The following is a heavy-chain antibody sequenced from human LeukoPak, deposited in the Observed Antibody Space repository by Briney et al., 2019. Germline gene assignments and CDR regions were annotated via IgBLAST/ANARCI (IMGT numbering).Heavy chain of an antibody. J-gene: IGHJ4*02. CDR2: IIPICGTA. Sequence: ASVKVSCKASGGTFSSYAISWVRQAPGQGLEWMGRIIPICGTANYAQKFQSRVTITTDESTSTAYMELSSLRSEDTAVYYCARAYSSSWYGAVYFDYWGQGTLVTVSS. CDR1: GGTFSSYA. D-gene: IGHD6-13*01. V-gene: IGHV1-69*05. CDR3: ARAYSSSWYGAVYFDY.